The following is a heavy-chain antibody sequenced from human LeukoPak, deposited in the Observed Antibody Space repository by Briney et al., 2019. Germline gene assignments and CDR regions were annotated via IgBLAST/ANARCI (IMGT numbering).Heavy chain of an antibody. J-gene: IGHJ6*04. CDR1: GGSISGYY. CDR2: INHSGST. Sequence: SETLSLTCTVSGGSISGYYWSWIRQPPGKGLEWIGEINHSGSTNYNPSLKSRVTISVDTSKNQFSLKLSSVTAADTAVYYCARGQAVDVWGKGTTVTVSS. V-gene: IGHV4-34*01. CDR3: ARGQAVDV.